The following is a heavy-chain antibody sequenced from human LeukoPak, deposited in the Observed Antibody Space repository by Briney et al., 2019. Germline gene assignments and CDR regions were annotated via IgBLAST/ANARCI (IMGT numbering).Heavy chain of an antibody. V-gene: IGHV5-51*01. CDR1: GYSFTSYW. CDR3: ARFVGATTTRYYYYGMDV. Sequence: GESLKISCKGSGYSFTSYWIGWARQMPGKGLEWMGIIYPGDSDTRYSPSFQGQVTISADKSIRTAYPQWSSLKASDTAMYYCARFVGATTTRYYYYGMDVWGQGTTVTVSS. D-gene: IGHD1-26*01. J-gene: IGHJ6*02. CDR2: IYPGDSDT.